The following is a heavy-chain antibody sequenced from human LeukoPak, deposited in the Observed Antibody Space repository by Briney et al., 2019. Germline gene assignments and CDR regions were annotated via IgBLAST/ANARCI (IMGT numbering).Heavy chain of an antibody. V-gene: IGHV3-21*01. Sequence: GGSLRLSCAASGFTSSSYAMHWVRQAPGKGLEWVSSISSSSSYIYYADSVKGRFTISRDNAKNSLYLQMNSLRAEDTAVYYCARFTMVASDYWGQGTLVTVSS. CDR3: ARFTMVASDY. CDR1: GFTSSSYA. D-gene: IGHD3-10*01. J-gene: IGHJ4*02. CDR2: ISSSSSYI.